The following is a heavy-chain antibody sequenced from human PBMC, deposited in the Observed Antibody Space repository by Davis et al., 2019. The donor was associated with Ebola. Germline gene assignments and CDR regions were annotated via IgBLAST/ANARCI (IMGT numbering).Heavy chain of an antibody. CDR3: ARARVATFSGPYYFDY. Sequence: ASVKVSCKASGYTFTSYDINWVRQATGQGLEWMGWISAYNGNTNYAQKLQGRVTMTTDTSTSTAYMELRSLRSDDTAVYYCARARVATFSGPYYFDYWGQGTLVTVSS. CDR1: GYTFTSYD. CDR2: ISAYNGNT. D-gene: IGHD5-12*01. J-gene: IGHJ4*02. V-gene: IGHV1-18*01.